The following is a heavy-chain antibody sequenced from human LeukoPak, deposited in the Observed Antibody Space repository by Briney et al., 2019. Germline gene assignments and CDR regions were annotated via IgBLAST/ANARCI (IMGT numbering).Heavy chain of an antibody. CDR1: GYSFTSYW. CDR3: ARPHGADCSGGSCYVVDAFDI. CDR2: IYPGDSDT. Sequence: GESLKLSWKGSGYSFTSYWIGWVRQMPGKGLEWMGIIYPGDSDTRYRPSFQGQVTISADKSISTAYLQWSSLKASDTAMYCCARPHGADCSGGSCYVVDAFDIWGQGTMVTVSS. D-gene: IGHD2-15*01. V-gene: IGHV5-51*01. J-gene: IGHJ3*02.